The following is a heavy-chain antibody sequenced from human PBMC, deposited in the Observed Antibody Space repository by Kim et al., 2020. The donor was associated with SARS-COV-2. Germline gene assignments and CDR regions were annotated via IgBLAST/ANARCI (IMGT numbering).Heavy chain of an antibody. Sequence: GGSLRLSCSASGFTFSSYAMHWVRQAPGKGLEYVSAISSNGGSTYYADSVKGRFTISRDNSKNTLYLQMSSLRAEDTAVYYCVKDRGGSSHLDAFDIWGQGTIVTVSS. CDR3: VKDRGGSSHLDAFDI. V-gene: IGHV3-64D*09. CDR1: GFTFSSYA. D-gene: IGHD1-26*01. J-gene: IGHJ3*02. CDR2: ISSNGGST.